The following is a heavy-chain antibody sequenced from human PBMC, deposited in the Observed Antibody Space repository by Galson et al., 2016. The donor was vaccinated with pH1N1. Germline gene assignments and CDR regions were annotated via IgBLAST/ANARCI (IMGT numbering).Heavy chain of an antibody. Sequence: SLRLSCAASGFTFRTHKMNWVRQAPGKGLEWISSISSMSSYTHYADSMKGRVTISRDNATNSLYLQLNSLRAEDTAVYYCARDGDRIGAHGAFDIWGKGTMVTVSS. CDR2: ISSMSSYT. D-gene: IGHD3-16*01. J-gene: IGHJ3*02. V-gene: IGHV3-21*01. CDR3: ARDGDRIGAHGAFDI. CDR1: GFTFRTHK.